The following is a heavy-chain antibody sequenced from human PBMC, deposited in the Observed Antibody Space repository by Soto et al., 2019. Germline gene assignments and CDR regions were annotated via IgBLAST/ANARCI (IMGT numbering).Heavy chain of an antibody. CDR2: ISTDGSST. CDR1: GFTFSSFW. V-gene: IGHV3-74*01. Sequence: EVQLVESGGGLVQPGGSLRLSCAASGFTFSSFWMHWVRQAPGKGLAWVSRISTDGSSTYYADSVRGRFTMSRDNAKNTLYLQVNSLKAEDTAVYYCAREEHTSSWSPLDYWGQGTLVTVSS. D-gene: IGHD6-13*01. CDR3: AREEHTSSWSPLDY. J-gene: IGHJ4*02.